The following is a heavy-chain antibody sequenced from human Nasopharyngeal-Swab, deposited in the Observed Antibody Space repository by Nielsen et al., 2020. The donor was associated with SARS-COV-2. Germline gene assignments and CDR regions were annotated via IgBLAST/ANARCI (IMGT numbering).Heavy chain of an antibody. CDR2: ISGSGGST. Sequence: GESLKISCAASGFTFSSYAMSWVRQASGKGLEWVSAISGSGGSTYYADSVKGRFTISRDNSKNTLYLQMNSLRAEDTAVYYCAKAYFPKLLRDAFDIWGQGTMVTVSS. D-gene: IGHD2-15*01. CDR3: AKAYFPKLLRDAFDI. CDR1: GFTFSSYA. J-gene: IGHJ3*02. V-gene: IGHV3-23*01.